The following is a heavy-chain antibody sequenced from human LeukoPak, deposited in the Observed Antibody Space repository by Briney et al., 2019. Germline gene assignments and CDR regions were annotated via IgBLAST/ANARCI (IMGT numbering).Heavy chain of an antibody. V-gene: IGHV3-74*01. CDR3: ARDSMVRGVIRQYYYGMDV. D-gene: IGHD3-10*01. J-gene: IGHJ6*04. CDR2: INSDGSST. CDR1: GFTFSSYW. Sequence: PGGSLRPSCAASGFTFSSYWMHWVRQAPGKGLVWVSRINSDGSSTSYADSVKGRFTISRDNAKNTLYLQMNSLRAEDTAVYYCARDSMVRGVIRQYYYGMDVWGKGTTVTVSS.